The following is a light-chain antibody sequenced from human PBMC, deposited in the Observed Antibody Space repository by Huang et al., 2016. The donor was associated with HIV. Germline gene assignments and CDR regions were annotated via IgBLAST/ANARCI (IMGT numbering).Light chain of an antibody. V-gene: IGKV3-15*01. CDR1: QNIRTN. CDR3: QHYHDWPPLA. CDR2: RAS. Sequence: EIVMTQSPATLSVSPGERATLSCRASQNIRTNVAWYQQKRGQPPRLLIYRASTRAAGIPARFSVNGSGTEFTLILTSLQSEDFAVYYCQHYHDWPPLAFGGGTKVEIK. J-gene: IGKJ4*01.